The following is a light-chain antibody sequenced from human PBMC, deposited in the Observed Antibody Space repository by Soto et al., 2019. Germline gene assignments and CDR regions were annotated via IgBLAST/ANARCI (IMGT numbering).Light chain of an antibody. CDR2: EGS. J-gene: IGLJ3*02. CDR1: SSDVGSYNL. V-gene: IGLV2-23*01. Sequence: QSVLTQPASVSGSPGQSITISFTGTSSDVGSYNLVSWYQQHPGKAPKLMIYEGSKRPSGVSNRFSGSKSGNTASLTISGLQAEDEADYYCCSYAGSRVFGGGTQLTVL. CDR3: CSYAGSRV.